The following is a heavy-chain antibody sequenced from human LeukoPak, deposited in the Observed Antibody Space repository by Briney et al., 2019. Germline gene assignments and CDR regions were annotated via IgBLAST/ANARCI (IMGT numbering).Heavy chain of an antibody. J-gene: IGHJ4*02. D-gene: IGHD3-10*01. Sequence: SETLSLTCTVSSGSISKYYWSWIRQPPGKGLEWIGYIYYSGSTNYNPSLKSRVTISVDTSKNQFSLKLSSVTAADTAVYYCARAGFGELVDYWGQGTLVTVSS. V-gene: IGHV4-59*01. CDR3: ARAGFGELVDY. CDR1: SGSISKYY. CDR2: IYYSGST.